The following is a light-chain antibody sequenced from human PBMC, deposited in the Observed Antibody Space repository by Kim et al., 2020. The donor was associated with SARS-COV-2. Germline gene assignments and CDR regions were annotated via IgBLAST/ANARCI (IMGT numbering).Light chain of an antibody. Sequence: APGESPPLSGRASQSVSSSYLTWYQQKPGQAPRLLIYAASSRATGIPDRFVGGGSGTDFTLTISRLDPEDFAVYYCQHYDRSLITFGQGTRLEIK. J-gene: IGKJ5*01. CDR2: AAS. V-gene: IGKV3-20*01. CDR3: QHYDRSLIT. CDR1: QSVSSSY.